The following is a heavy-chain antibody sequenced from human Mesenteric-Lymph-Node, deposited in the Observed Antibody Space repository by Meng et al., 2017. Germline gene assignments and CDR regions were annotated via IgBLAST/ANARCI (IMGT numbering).Heavy chain of an antibody. D-gene: IGHD2-15*01. CDR3: AVGYCTAGSCYSSRTHHFGLDV. Sequence: ASVKVSCKASGYTFTSYGISWVRQAPGQGLEWMGWISAYNGNTNYAQKLQGRVTMTTDTSTSTAYMELRSLRSEDTALYYCAVGYCTAGSCYSSRTHHFGLDVWGQGTTVTVSS. J-gene: IGHJ6*02. V-gene: IGHV1-18*01. CDR1: GYTFTSYG. CDR2: ISAYNGNT.